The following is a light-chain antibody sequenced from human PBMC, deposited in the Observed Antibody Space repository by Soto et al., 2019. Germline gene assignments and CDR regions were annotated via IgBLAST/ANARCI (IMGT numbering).Light chain of an antibody. V-gene: IGKV3-15*01. CDR1: QSVSSN. CDR3: QQYHNWPIT. Sequence: EIVLTQSPGTLSLSPGERATLSCRASQSVSSNLAWHQQTPGQAPRILMYDASTRATGISARFSGSGSGTEFTLTISSLQSEDFAVYYCQQYHNWPITFGQGTRLEIK. CDR2: DAS. J-gene: IGKJ5*01.